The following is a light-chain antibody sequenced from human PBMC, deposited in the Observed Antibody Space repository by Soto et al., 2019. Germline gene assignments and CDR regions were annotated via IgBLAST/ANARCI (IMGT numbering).Light chain of an antibody. CDR1: QTPRTF. CDR3: QQPPYT. CDR2: ATS. V-gene: IGKV1-39*01. Sequence: IQMSQSPSSLSSSFGYRVSITCGASQTPRTFLNWYQLKPGKAXKLLIYATSTLQSGVPSRFSGRDSGADFTLTINNLQPEDFATYYCQQPPYTFGPGTKVHI. J-gene: IGKJ3*01.